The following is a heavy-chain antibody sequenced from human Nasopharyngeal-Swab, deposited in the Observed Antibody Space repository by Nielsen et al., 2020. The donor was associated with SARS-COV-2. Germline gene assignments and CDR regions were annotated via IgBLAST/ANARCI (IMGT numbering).Heavy chain of an antibody. Sequence: GESLKISCSASGFTFSSYSMHWVRQAPGKGLEWVSSISSNSSYIYYADSVKGRFTISRDNAKNSLYLQMNSLRAEDTAVYYCARDKDFWSGYYDTTTNYGMDVWGQGTTVTVSS. CDR3: ARDKDFWSGYYDTTTNYGMDV. D-gene: IGHD3-3*01. V-gene: IGHV3-21*01. CDR1: GFTFSSYS. CDR2: ISSNSSYI. J-gene: IGHJ6*02.